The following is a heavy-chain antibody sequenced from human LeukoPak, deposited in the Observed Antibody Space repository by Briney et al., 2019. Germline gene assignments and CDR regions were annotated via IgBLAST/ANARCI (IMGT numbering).Heavy chain of an antibody. D-gene: IGHD3-9*01. CDR1: GFTFSSYW. Sequence: GGSLRLSCAASGFTFSSYWMSWVRQAPGKGLEWVAFIRYDGSNKYYADSVKGRFTISRDNSKNTLYLQMNSLRAEDTAVYYCAKVDRLYDILTGYMDVWGKGTTVTISS. CDR2: IRYDGSNK. J-gene: IGHJ6*03. CDR3: AKVDRLYDILTGYMDV. V-gene: IGHV3-30*02.